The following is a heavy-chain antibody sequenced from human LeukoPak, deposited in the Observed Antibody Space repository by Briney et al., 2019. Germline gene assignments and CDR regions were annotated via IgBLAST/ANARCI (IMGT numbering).Heavy chain of an antibody. CDR2: IYYSGST. V-gene: IGHV4-39*01. Sequence: PSETLSLTCTVSGGSISSSSYYWGWIRQPPGKGLEWIGSIYYSGSTYYNPSLKSRVTISVDTSKNQFSLKLSSVTAADTAVYYCARARRYDFWSGSDTYYFDYWGQGTLVTVSS. D-gene: IGHD3-3*01. CDR1: GGSISSSSYY. J-gene: IGHJ4*02. CDR3: ARARRYDFWSGSDTYYFDY.